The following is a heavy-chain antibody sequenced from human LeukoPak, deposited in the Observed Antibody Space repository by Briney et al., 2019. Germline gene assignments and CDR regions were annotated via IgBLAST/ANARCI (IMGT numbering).Heavy chain of an antibody. J-gene: IGHJ4*02. D-gene: IGHD3-3*01. CDR1: GFTFSSYG. V-gene: IGHV3-30*18. Sequence: GGSLRLSCAASGFTFSSYGMHWVRQAPGKGLEWVAVISYDGGNKYYADSVKGRFTISRDNSKNTLYLQMNSLRAEDTAVYYCAKDPGQGGFWSGYYFDYWGQGTLVTVSS. CDR3: AKDPGQGGFWSGYYFDY. CDR2: ISYDGGNK.